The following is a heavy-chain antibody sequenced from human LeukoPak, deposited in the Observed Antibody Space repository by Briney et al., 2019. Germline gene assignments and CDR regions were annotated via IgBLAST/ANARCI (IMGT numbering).Heavy chain of an antibody. V-gene: IGHV4-39*01. Sequence: SETLSLTCTVSGGSISSSSYYWGWIRQPPGKGLEWIGSIYYSGSTYYNPSLKSRVAISVDTSKNQFSLKLSSVTAADTAVYYCARASLVGASNWFDPGAREPWSPSPQ. CDR1: GGSISSSSYY. CDR3: ARASLVGASNWFDP. CDR2: IYYSGST. D-gene: IGHD1-26*01. J-gene: IGHJ5*02.